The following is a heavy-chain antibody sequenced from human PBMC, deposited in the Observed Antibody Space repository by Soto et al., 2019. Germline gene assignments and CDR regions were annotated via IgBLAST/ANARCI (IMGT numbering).Heavy chain of an antibody. CDR2: IFSNDEK. J-gene: IGHJ6*02. CDR1: GFSLSNARMG. CDR3: ARIRIVVVPAARGYYYGMDV. Sequence: QVTLKESGPVLVKPTETLTLTCTVSGFSLSNARMGVSWIRQPPGKALEWLAHIFSNDEKSYSTSLKSRLTNSKDTSKSQVVLTMTNMDPVDTATYYCARIRIVVVPAARGYYYGMDVWGQGTTVTVSS. D-gene: IGHD2-2*01. V-gene: IGHV2-26*01.